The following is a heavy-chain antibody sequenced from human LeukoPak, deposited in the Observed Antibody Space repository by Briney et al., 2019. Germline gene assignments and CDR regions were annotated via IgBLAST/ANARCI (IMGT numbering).Heavy chain of an antibody. V-gene: IGHV4-59*01. Sequence: PSETLSLTCTVSGGSISSYYWSWVRQPPGKGLEWIGYIYYSGSPNYNPSLKSRVTISVDTSKNQFSLKLSSVTAADTAVYYCARVVYSSSFFAFDIWGQGTMVTVSS. J-gene: IGHJ3*02. CDR3: ARVVYSSSFFAFDI. CDR1: GGSISSYY. CDR2: IYYSGSP. D-gene: IGHD6-13*01.